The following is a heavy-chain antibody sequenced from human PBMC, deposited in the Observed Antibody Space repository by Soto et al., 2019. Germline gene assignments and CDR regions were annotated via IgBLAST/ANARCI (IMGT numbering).Heavy chain of an antibody. CDR2: ISGSGGST. CDR1: GFTFSSYA. V-gene: IGHV3-23*01. D-gene: IGHD3-10*01. J-gene: IGHJ4*02. Sequence: GGSLRLSCAASGFTFSSYAMGWFRQAPGKGLEWVSAISGSGGSTYYADSVKGRFTISRDNSKNTLYLQMNSLRAEDTAVYYCAKKYYGSGSPDYWGQGTLVTVSS. CDR3: AKKYYGSGSPDY.